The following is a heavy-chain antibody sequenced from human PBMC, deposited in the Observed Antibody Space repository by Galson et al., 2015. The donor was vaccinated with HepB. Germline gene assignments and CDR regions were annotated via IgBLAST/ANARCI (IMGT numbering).Heavy chain of an antibody. CDR3: AKVGRGSGYFDWLSMNFDY. CDR1: GFTFSSYG. J-gene: IGHJ4*02. CDR2: ISYDGSNK. Sequence: SLRLSCAASGFTFSSYGMHWVRQAPGKGLEWVAVISYDGSNKYYADSVKGRFTISRDNSKNTLYLQMNSLRTEDTAVYYCAKVGRGSGYFDWLSMNFDYWGQGTLVTVSS. V-gene: IGHV3-30*18. D-gene: IGHD3-9*01.